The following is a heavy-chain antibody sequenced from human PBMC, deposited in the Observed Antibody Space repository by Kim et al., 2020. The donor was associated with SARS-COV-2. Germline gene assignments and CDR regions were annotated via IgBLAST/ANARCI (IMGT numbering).Heavy chain of an antibody. V-gene: IGHV1-18*01. CDR1: GYTFTSYG. J-gene: IGHJ6*02. CDR3: ASSPGYSSSWYYVTYYYYGMDV. Sequence: ASVKVSCKASGYTFTSYGISWVRQAPGQGLEWMGWISAYNGNTNYAQKLQGRVTMTTDTSTSTAYMELRSLRSDGTAVYYCASSPGYSSSWYYVTYYYYGMDVWGQGTTVTVSS. D-gene: IGHD6-13*01. CDR2: ISAYNGNT.